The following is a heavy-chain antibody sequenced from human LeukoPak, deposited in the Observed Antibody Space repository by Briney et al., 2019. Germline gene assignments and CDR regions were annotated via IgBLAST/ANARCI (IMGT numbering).Heavy chain of an antibody. CDR3: ARVFYYDRNGYQNAFDI. CDR2: ISGSSTYI. CDR1: GFTFSSYS. J-gene: IGHJ3*02. D-gene: IGHD3-22*01. V-gene: IGHV3-21*04. Sequence: GGSLRLSCAASGFTFSSYSMDWVRQTPGKGLEWVSSISGSSTYIDYADSVKGRFTISRDNSKNTLYLQMNSLRAEDTAVYYCARVFYYDRNGYQNAFDIWGHGTMVTVSS.